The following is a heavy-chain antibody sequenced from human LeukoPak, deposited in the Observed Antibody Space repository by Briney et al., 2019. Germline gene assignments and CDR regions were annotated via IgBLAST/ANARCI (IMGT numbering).Heavy chain of an antibody. V-gene: IGHV4-4*07. CDR1: GGSISNYY. CDR3: ARSSRVAGGHYYFDY. J-gene: IGHJ4*02. Sequence: PSETLSLTCTVSGGSISNYYWSWIRQPAGKGLEWIGRIYTGGGTNYNPSLKSRVTMSVSKSHFSLKLSSVTAADTAVYHCARSSRVAGGHYYFDYWGQGTLVTVSS. D-gene: IGHD6-13*01. CDR2: IYTGGGT.